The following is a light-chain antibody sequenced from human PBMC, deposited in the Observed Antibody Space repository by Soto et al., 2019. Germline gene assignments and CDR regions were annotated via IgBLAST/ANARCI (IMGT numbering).Light chain of an antibody. CDR2: LAS. J-gene: IGKJ2*01. V-gene: IGKV1-39*01. CDR1: QIIFNY. CDR3: QQSYRPPDT. Sequence: DIQMTQSPSSLSASVGDRVTFVCWSSQIIFNYLKWYQQKPGKAHRSLIYLASTLQSGVPSRFKGSGSETDFTLPVSSLQPEDVATYFCQQSYRPPDTFGRGTKREIE.